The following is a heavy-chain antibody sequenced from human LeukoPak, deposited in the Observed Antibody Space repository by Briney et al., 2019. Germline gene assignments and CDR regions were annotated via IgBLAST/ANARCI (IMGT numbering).Heavy chain of an antibody. V-gene: IGHV4-59*08. CDR2: IYYSGST. J-gene: IGHJ3*01. Sequence: PSEALSLTCTASGVSISSYYWSWIRQPPGKGLEWIGYIYYSGSTNYNPSLKSRVTISLDTSKNQFSLKLSSVTAADTAVYYCARHDGSSWYYAFDVWGQGTMVTVSS. D-gene: IGHD6-13*01. CDR1: GVSISSYY. CDR3: ARHDGSSWYYAFDV.